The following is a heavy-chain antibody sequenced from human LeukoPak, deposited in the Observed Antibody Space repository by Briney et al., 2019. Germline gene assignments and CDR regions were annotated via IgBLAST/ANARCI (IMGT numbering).Heavy chain of an antibody. J-gene: IGHJ4*02. CDR3: AVATVSPAFDY. V-gene: IGHV4-31*03. CDR2: IYYSGST. Sequence: SETLSLTCTVSGGSISSGGYYWSWIRQHPGKGLEWIGYIYYSGSTYYNPSLKSRVTISVDTSKDQFSLKLSSVTAADTAVYYCAVATVSPAFDYWGQGTLVTVSS. CDR1: GGSISSGGYY. D-gene: IGHD4-11*01.